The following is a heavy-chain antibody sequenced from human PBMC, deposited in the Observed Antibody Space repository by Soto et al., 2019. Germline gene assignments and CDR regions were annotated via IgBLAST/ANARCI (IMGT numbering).Heavy chain of an antibody. CDR2: IYYSGST. D-gene: IGHD4-17*01. CDR3: ARVTGTTVTTKWFDP. V-gene: IGHV4-59*01. J-gene: IGHJ5*02. Sequence: PSETLSLTCTVSGGCISSYYWSWIRQPPGKGLEWIGYIYYSGSTNYNPSLKSRVTISVDTSKNQFSLKLSSVTAADTAVYYCARVTGTTVTTKWFDPWGQGTLVTVSS. CDR1: GGCISSYY.